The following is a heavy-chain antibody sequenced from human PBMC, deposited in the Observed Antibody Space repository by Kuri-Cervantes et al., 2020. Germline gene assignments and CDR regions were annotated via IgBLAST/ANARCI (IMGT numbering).Heavy chain of an antibody. CDR2: ISWNSGSI. CDR3: AKSGGATDY. CDR1: GFTFDDYA. Sequence: GGSLRLSCAASGFTFDDYAMHWVRQAPGKGLEWVSGISWNSGSIGYADSVKGRFTISRDNSKNTLYLQMNSLRAEDTAVYYCAKSGGATDYWGQGTLVTVSS. J-gene: IGHJ4*02. D-gene: IGHD1-26*01. V-gene: IGHV3-9*01.